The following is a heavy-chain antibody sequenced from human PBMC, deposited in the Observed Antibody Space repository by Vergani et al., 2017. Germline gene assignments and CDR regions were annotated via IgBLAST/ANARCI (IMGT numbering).Heavy chain of an antibody. CDR1: GFTFSSYS. V-gene: IGHV3-48*04. CDR3: ARRPRIAVAGPAPDWYFDL. D-gene: IGHD6-19*01. J-gene: IGHJ2*01. Sequence: EVQLVESGGGLVQPGGSLRLSCAASGFTFSSYSMNWVRQAPGKGLEWVSYISSSGSTIFYADSVKGRFTISRDNAKNSLYLQMNSLRAEDTAVYYCARRPRIAVAGPAPDWYFDLWGRGTLVTVSS. CDR2: ISSSGSTI.